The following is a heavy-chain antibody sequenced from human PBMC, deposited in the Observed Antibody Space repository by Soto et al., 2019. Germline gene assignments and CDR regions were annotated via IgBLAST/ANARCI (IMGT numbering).Heavy chain of an antibody. CDR2: IYYSGST. V-gene: IGHV4-59*08. CDR1: GGSISSYY. D-gene: IGHD2-15*01. CDR3: ATQRGGDAFDI. J-gene: IGHJ3*02. Sequence: QVQLQESGPGLVKPSETLSLTCTVSGGSISSYYWSWIRQPPGKGLEWIGYIYYSGSTNYNPTLKRRVTISVDTPKNQFSLKLSSVTAADTAVYYCATQRGGDAFDIWGQGTMVTVSS.